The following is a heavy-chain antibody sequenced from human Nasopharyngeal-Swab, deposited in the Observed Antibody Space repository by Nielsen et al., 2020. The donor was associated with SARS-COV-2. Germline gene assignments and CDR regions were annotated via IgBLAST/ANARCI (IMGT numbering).Heavy chain of an antibody. D-gene: IGHD4-17*01. J-gene: IGHJ4*02. Sequence: GESLKISCAASGFIVSSSYMSWVRQAPGKGLKWVSVIYTDGRTFYADSVKGRFTISRLNSESTLYLQMDSLRVEDTAVYYCARDKYGGPTVDWGQGTLVTVSS. V-gene: IGHV3-53*04. CDR3: ARDKYGGPTVD. CDR2: IYTDGRT. CDR1: GFIVSSSY.